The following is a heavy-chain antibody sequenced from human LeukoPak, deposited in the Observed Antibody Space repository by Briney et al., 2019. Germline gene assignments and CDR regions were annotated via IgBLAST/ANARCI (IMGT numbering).Heavy chain of an antibody. Sequence: GASVKVSCKASGYTFTSYYMHWVRQAPGQGLEWMGIINPSGGSTSYAQKFQGRVTMTRDMSTSTVYMELSSLRSEDTAVYYCASYMTTVTTQGWFDPWGQGTLVTVSS. J-gene: IGHJ5*02. V-gene: IGHV1-46*01. D-gene: IGHD4-17*01. CDR1: GYTFTSYY. CDR3: ASYMTTVTTQGWFDP. CDR2: INPSGGST.